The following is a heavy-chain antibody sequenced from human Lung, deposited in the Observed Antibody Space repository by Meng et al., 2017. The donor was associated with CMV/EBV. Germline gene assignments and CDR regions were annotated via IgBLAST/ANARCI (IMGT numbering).Heavy chain of an antibody. V-gene: IGHV3-66*02. J-gene: IGHJ6*02. Sequence: GESXKISCAASGFTVSDNYMRWVRQAPGKGLEWVSVIYSGGSTYYADSVKGRFTISRDNSKNTLYLQMNSLRAEDTAVYYCARDLEWFGSGGYFGMDVWGQGXTVTVSS. CDR1: GFTVSDNY. CDR3: ARDLEWFGSGGYFGMDV. D-gene: IGHD3-10*01. CDR2: IYSGGST.